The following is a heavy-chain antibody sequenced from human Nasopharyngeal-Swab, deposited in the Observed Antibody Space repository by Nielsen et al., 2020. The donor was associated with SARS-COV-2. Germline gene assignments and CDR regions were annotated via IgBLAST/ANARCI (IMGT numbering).Heavy chain of an antibody. CDR1: GFPFSTYT. V-gene: IGHV3-21*01. D-gene: IGHD2-21*02. CDR3: ARTAAFCGGNCYSEYFQH. CDR2: ISGSSTYI. Sequence: GASLKISCAASGFPFSTYTMNWVRQAPGRGLEWVSSISGSSTYIWYADSVKGRFTISRDNAKNSLFLQMNNLRADDTAIYYCARTAAFCGGNCYSEYFQHWGQGTLVPSPQ. J-gene: IGHJ1*01.